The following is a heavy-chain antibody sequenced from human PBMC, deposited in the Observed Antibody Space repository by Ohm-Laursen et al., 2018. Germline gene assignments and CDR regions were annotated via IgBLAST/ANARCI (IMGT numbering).Heavy chain of an antibody. CDR2: ISSSSTYI. J-gene: IGHJ4*02. Sequence: SLRLSCTASGFTFSSSSMNWVRQAPGKGLEWVSSISSSSTYIYYADSVKGRFTISRDNSKSSLYLQMNRLRAEDAAVFHCARVHFFFYYDSSGSDCWGQGTLVTVSS. CDR1: GFTFSSSS. CDR3: ARVHFFFYYDSSGSDC. D-gene: IGHD3-22*01. V-gene: IGHV3-21*01.